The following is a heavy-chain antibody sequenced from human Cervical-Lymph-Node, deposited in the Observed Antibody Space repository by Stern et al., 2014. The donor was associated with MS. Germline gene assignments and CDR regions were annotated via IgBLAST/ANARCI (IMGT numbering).Heavy chain of an antibody. Sequence: VHLVESGAEVKKPGASVKVSCKASGYTFTTYFVHWVRQAPGQGLEWMGIIDPSGGITNYAQNFQGRVTMTRDTSTTTVYMDLSSLRSDDTAMYFCARGGRYSDTSGYSERYFQHWGQGTLVTVSS. J-gene: IGHJ1*01. CDR2: IDPSGGIT. CDR3: ARGGRYSDTSGYSERYFQH. V-gene: IGHV1-46*01. D-gene: IGHD3-22*01. CDR1: GYTFTTYF.